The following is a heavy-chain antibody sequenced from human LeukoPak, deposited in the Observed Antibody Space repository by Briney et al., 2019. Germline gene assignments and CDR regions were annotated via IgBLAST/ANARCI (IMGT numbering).Heavy chain of an antibody. CDR1: GYSFTSHY. CDR3: ARDLPGSSWYPPFDY. J-gene: IGHJ4*02. Sequence: GASVKVSCKASGYSFTSHYMHWVRQAPGQGLEWMGWINTNTGNPTYAQGFTGRFVFSLDTSVSTAYLQISSLKAEDTAVYYCARDLPGSSWYPPFDYWGQGTLVTVSS. V-gene: IGHV7-4-1*02. CDR2: INTNTGNP. D-gene: IGHD6-13*01.